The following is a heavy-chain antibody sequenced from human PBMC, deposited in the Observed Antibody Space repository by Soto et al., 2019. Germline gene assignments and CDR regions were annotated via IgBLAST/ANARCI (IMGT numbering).Heavy chain of an antibody. D-gene: IGHD2-21*02. V-gene: IGHV4-59*01. CDR1: GGSISSYY. CDR2: IYYSGST. J-gene: IGHJ6*02. CDR3: ARDRRTVYGMDV. Sequence: SETLSLTCTVSGGSISSYYWSWIRQPPGKGLEWIGYIYYSGSTNYNPSLKSRVTISVDTSKNQFSLKLSSVTAADTAVYYCARDRRTVYGMDVWGQGTTVTVSS.